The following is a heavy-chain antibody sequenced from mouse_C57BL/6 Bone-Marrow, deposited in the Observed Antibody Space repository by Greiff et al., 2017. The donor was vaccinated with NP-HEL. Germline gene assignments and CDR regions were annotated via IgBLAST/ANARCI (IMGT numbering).Heavy chain of an antibody. CDR1: GYTFTSYW. CDR2: IDPSDSYT. J-gene: IGHJ1*03. V-gene: IGHV1-69*01. CDR3: ARESYYGSSYWYFDV. Sequence: VQLQQPGAELVMPGASVKLSCKASGYTFTSYWMHWVKQRPGQGLEWIGEIDPSDSYTNYNQQFKGKSTLTVDKSSSTAYMQLSSLTSEDSAVYYCARESYYGSSYWYFDVWGTGTTVTVSS. D-gene: IGHD1-1*01.